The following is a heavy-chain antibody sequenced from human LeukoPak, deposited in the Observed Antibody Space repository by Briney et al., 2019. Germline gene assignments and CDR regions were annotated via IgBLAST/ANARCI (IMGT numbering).Heavy chain of an antibody. CDR3: ARDSSGWYDVRGGYDY. D-gene: IGHD6-19*01. V-gene: IGHV4-59*12. CDR1: GGSISSYY. Sequence: PSETLSLTCTVSGGSISSYYWSWIRQPPGKELEWIGYIYYSGSTRHIPSLKSRVTISVDTPKNQLSLQLSPVTAADTAVYYCARDSSGWYDVRGGYDYWGQGTLVTVS. J-gene: IGHJ4*02. CDR2: IYYSGST.